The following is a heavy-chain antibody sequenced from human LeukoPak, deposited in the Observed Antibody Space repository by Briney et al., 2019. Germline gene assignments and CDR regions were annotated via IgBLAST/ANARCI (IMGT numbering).Heavy chain of an antibody. CDR2: ISISGNMT. V-gene: IGHV3-23*01. Sequence: GGSLRHPCEVSGFPFSSHAMSWVRQAPGRGLEWVSGISISGNMTYYADSVQGRFIISRDNSKNKVYLQMDSLRVEDTAVYYCANEEVPNDYWGQGTLLTVSS. CDR1: GFPFSSHA. D-gene: IGHD4/OR15-4a*01. J-gene: IGHJ4*02. CDR3: ANEEVPNDY.